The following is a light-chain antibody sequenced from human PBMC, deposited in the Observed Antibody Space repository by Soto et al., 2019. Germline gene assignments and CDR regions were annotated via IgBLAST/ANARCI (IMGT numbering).Light chain of an antibody. CDR2: GAS. Sequence: EIVLTQSPGTLSLSPGERATLSCRASQSVSSSYLAWYQQKPGQAPRLLIHGASGGATGIPDRFSGSGSGTDFTLTISRLEPEYFAVYYCQQYGSSPTFGGGTKVEIK. V-gene: IGKV3-20*01. CDR1: QSVSSSY. J-gene: IGKJ4*01. CDR3: QQYGSSPT.